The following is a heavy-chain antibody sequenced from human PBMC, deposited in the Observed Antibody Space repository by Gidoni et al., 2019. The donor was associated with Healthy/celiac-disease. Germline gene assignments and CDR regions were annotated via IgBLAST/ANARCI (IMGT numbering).Heavy chain of an antibody. Sequence: QVQLVESGGGGVQPGWSPRLSCAASGFPFSSHGIHWVLQAPGKGLEGVAVIWYDGSNKYNADSVKGRFNITRDNSKNTLYLKMNSLGAEDTAMYYCARDGELDLWGQGTLVTVSS. CDR1: GFPFSSHG. J-gene: IGHJ5*02. V-gene: IGHV3-33*08. D-gene: IGHD1-26*01. CDR3: ARDGELDL. CDR2: IWYDGSNK.